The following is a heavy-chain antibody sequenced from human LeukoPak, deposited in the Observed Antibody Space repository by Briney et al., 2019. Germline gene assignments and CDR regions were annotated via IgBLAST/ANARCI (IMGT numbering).Heavy chain of an antibody. V-gene: IGHV4-39*01. CDR1: GGSISSSSYY. CDR3: ARHVIAVAELDAFDI. D-gene: IGHD6-19*01. Sequence: SETLSLTCTVSGGSISSSSYYWGWIRQPPGKGLEWIGSIYYSGSTYYNPSLKSRVTISVDTSKNQFSLKLSSVTAADTAVYYCARHVIAVAELDAFDIWGQGTKVTVSS. CDR2: IYYSGST. J-gene: IGHJ3*02.